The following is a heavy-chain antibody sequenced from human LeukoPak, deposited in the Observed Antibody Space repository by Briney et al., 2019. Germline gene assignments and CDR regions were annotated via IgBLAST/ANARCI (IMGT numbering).Heavy chain of an antibody. J-gene: IGHJ6*03. CDR3: ARDSAVVVVAAVPQDYYYMDV. D-gene: IGHD2-15*01. Sequence: GGSLRLSCAASGFTFSSYAMSWVRQAPGKGLEWVANIKQDGSEKYYVDSVKGRFTISRDNAKNSLYLQMNSLRAEDTAVYYCARDSAVVVVAAVPQDYYYMDVWGKGTTVTVSS. CDR1: GFTFSSYA. V-gene: IGHV3-7*01. CDR2: IKQDGSEK.